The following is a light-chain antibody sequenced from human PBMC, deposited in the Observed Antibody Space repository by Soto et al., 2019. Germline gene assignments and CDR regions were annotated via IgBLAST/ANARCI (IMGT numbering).Light chain of an antibody. CDR2: EGS. Sequence: QSVLTQPASVSGSPGQSITISCTGTSSDVGSYNLVSWYQQHPGKAPKLMIYEGSKRPLGVSNRFSGSKSGNTASLTISGLQAEDEADYYCCSYAGSSTSYVFGTGTKVTVL. CDR3: CSYAGSSTSYV. J-gene: IGLJ1*01. V-gene: IGLV2-23*01. CDR1: SSDVGSYNL.